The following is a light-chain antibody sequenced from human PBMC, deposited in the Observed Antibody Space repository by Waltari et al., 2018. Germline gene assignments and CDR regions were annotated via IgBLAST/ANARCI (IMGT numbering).Light chain of an antibody. CDR2: GNS. V-gene: IGLV1-40*01. CDR3: QSYDSSLSGSVV. CDR1: SPNIGAGYA. Sequence: QSVLTQPPSVSGAPGQRVTISCTGRSPNIGAGYAVPWYQQLPGTAPKLLIYGNSNRPSGVPDRFSGSKSGTSASLAITGLQAEDEADYYCQSYDSSLSGSVVFGGGTKLTVL. J-gene: IGLJ2*01.